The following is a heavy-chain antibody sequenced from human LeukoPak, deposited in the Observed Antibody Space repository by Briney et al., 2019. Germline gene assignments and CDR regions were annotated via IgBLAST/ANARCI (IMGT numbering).Heavy chain of an antibody. CDR1: GGSIGIYY. CDR3: ARHQHSGRKYYYGMDV. CDR2: VYFDGST. V-gene: IGHV4-59*08. Sequence: SETLSLTCNVSGGSIGIYYWSWIRRPPGKGLEWIGYVYFDGSTKYSPSLKSRVSISVDTSKNQFSLRLNSVTAADTAVYYCARHQHSGRKYYYGMDVWGQGTTVTVSS. D-gene: IGHD1-26*01. J-gene: IGHJ6*02.